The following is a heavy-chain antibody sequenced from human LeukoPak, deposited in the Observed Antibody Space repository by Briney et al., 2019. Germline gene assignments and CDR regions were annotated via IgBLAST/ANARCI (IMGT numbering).Heavy chain of an antibody. CDR3: ARGRRATEWLLLQPIFDY. V-gene: IGHV4-30-2*01. Sequence: SETLSLTCTVSGGSISSGGYYWSWIRQQPGKGLEWIGYIFHSGSTYYNPSLKGRVTISVDRSKNQFSLKLSSVTGADTAVYYCARGRRATEWLLLQPIFDYWGQGTLVTASS. CDR1: GGSISSGGYY. J-gene: IGHJ4*02. D-gene: IGHD3-22*01. CDR2: IFHSGST.